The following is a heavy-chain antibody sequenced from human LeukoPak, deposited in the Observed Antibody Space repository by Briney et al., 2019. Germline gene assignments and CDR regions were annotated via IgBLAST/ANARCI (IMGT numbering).Heavy chain of an antibody. J-gene: IGHJ6*03. V-gene: IGHV5-51*01. CDR2: IYPGYSDA. CDR3: ARHFSGYSKAHYYYMDV. CDR1: GYSFNIHW. D-gene: IGHD5-24*01. Sequence: GESLKISCKGSGYSFNIHWIGWVRQMPGKGLEWMGIIYPGYSDARYSPSFQGQVTISADKSISTVYLQWSSLEASDTAMYYCARHFSGYSKAHYYYMDVWGKGTTVTVSS.